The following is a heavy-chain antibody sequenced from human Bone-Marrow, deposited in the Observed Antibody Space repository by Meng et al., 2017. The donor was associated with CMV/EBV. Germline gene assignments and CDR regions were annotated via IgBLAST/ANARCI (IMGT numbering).Heavy chain of an antibody. J-gene: IGHJ6*02. Sequence: GESLKISCAASGFTFSNYGMHWVRQAPGKGLEWVSFIRYDGSYKYYAGSVKGRFTISRDNSKHTLYLQMNSLRAEDTAVYYCARDLRTTVVTPITYYYYYGMDVWGQGTTVTVSS. CDR3: ARDLRTTVVTPITYYYYYGMDV. V-gene: IGHV3-30*02. CDR2: IRYDGSYK. CDR1: GFTFSNYG. D-gene: IGHD4-23*01.